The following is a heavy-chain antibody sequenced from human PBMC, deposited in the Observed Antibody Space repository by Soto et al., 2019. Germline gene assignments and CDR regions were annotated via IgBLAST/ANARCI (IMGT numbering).Heavy chain of an antibody. V-gene: IGHV4-39*07. CDR2: TYYCGST. D-gene: IGHD3-22*01. J-gene: IGHJ4*02. CDR3: ARVRREYDNSGPVDY. Sequence: SETLSLTCNVSGGSISRGNYYWDWLRQPPGKGLEWIGYTYYCGSTYYNPSLQSRVTMSVDRSRNQFSLKLNSVTAADTAVYYCARVRREYDNSGPVDYWGQGTLVTVSS. CDR1: GGSISRGNYY.